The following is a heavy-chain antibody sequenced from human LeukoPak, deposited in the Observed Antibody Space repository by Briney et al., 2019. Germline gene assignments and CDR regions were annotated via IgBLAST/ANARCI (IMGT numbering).Heavy chain of an antibody. CDR2: INHSGST. CDR3: ARGVRGRAHYDILTGYTSGMDV. Sequence: PSETLSLTCAVYGGSFSGYYWSWIRQPPGKGLEWIGEINHSGSTNYNPSLKSRDTISVDTSKNQFSLKLSSVTAADTAVYYCARGVRGRAHYDILTGYTSGMDVWGQGTTVTVSS. V-gene: IGHV4-34*01. D-gene: IGHD3-9*01. J-gene: IGHJ6*02. CDR1: GGSFSGYY.